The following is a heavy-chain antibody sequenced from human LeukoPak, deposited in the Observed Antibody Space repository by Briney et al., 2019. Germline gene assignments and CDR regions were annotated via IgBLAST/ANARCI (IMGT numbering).Heavy chain of an antibody. J-gene: IGHJ4*02. D-gene: IGHD5-12*01. CDR1: GSTFDNSA. CDR2: IIGAGAST. Sequence: GGSLTLSCAASGSTFDNSAIDWARHHPGNGMGWVSLIIGAGASTTYADSVKGRFTISRANSKNSLYLQMNSLRTEDTALYYCAKNSGYDFSLDYWGQGTLVTASS. CDR3: AKNSGYDFSLDY. V-gene: IGHV3-43*02.